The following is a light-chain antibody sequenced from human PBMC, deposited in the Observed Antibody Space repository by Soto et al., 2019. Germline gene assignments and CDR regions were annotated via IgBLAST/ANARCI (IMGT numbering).Light chain of an antibody. J-gene: IGLJ2*01. CDR3: SSYTSSSSVI. V-gene: IGLV2-14*01. CDR1: SSDVGAYDY. CDR2: DVN. Sequence: QSALTRPASVSGSPGQSIAISCTGTSSDVGAYDYVSWYQQHPGKAPKLMIYDVNYRPSGVSNRFSGSKSGNTASLTISGLQAEDEADYYCSSYTSSSSVIFGGGTKVTVL.